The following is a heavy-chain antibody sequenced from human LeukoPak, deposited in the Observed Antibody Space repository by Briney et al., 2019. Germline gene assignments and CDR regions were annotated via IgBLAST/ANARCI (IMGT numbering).Heavy chain of an antibody. CDR3: AGGRWSGSTPYYYYYYYMDV. D-gene: IGHD3-3*01. V-gene: IGHV4-34*01. CDR2: INHSGST. CDR1: GGSFSGYY. J-gene: IGHJ6*03. Sequence: PSETLSLTCAVYGGSFSGYYWSWIRQPPGKGLEWIGEINHSGSTNYNPTLKSRVTISVDTSKNQFSLKLSSVTAADTAVYYCAGGRWSGSTPYYYYYYYMDVWGKGTTVTVSS.